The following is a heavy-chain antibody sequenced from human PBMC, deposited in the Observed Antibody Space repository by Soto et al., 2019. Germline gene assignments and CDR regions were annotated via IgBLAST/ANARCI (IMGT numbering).Heavy chain of an antibody. J-gene: IGHJ5*01. D-gene: IGHD5-12*01. V-gene: IGHV3-53*01. CDR3: ARQLSDGYPAFGLFDP. Sequence: EVQLVESGGGLIQPGGSLRLSCAASEFTVSSNYMSWVRQAPGKGLEWVSVIYSGGSTYYADSVKGRFTIARDTSKNTLYLQMNSLRAEDTAVYYCARQLSDGYPAFGLFDPWGPGTLVNVSS. CDR1: EFTVSSNY. CDR2: IYSGGST.